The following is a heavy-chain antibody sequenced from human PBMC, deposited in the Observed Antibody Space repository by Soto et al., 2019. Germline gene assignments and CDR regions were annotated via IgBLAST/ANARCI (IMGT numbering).Heavy chain of an antibody. CDR3: ARSSNYQGDYFDY. CDR2: IYHSGST. Sequence: QLQLQESGSGLVKPSQTLSLTCAVSGGSISSGGYSWSWIRQPPGKGLEWIGYIYHSGSTYYNPAHKSRVTISVDRSKNQFSLKLSSVTAAGTAVYYCARSSNYQGDYFDYWGQGTLVTVSS. CDR1: GGSISSGGYS. J-gene: IGHJ4*02. D-gene: IGHD4-4*01. V-gene: IGHV4-30-2*01.